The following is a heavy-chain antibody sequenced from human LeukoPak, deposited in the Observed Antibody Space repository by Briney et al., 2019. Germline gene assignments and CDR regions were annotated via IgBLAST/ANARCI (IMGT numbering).Heavy chain of an antibody. CDR2: IYYSGST. CDR3: ARARGFNWFDP. Sequence: SETLSLTCTVSDGSISTYYWNWIRQPPGKGLEWIGFIYYSGSTNYNPSLKSRVTISVDTSKNQFSLKLSSVTAADTAVYYCARARGFNWFDPWGQGTLVTVSS. CDR1: DGSISTYY. J-gene: IGHJ5*02. V-gene: IGHV4-59*01. D-gene: IGHD5-12*01.